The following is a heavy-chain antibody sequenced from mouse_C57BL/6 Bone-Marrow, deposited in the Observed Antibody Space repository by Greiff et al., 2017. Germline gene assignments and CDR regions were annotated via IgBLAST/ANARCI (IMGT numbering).Heavy chain of an antibody. J-gene: IGHJ2*01. V-gene: IGHV1-61*01. CDR3: ARRDLGDYFDY. D-gene: IGHD3-3*01. CDR2: IYPSDSET. Sequence: VQLQQSGAELVRPGSSVKLSCKASGYTFTSYWMDWVKQRPGQGLEWIGNIYPSDSETHYNQKFKDKATLTVDKSSSTAYMQLSSLTSEDSAVYYCARRDLGDYFDYWGQGTTLTVSS. CDR1: GYTFTSYW.